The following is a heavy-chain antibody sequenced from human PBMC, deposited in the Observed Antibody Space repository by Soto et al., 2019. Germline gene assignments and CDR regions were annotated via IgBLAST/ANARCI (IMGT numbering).Heavy chain of an antibody. CDR3: ARDTTTVTTRLQYSGMDV. CDR2: IYYSGST. J-gene: IGHJ6*02. Sequence: SETLSLTCTVSGGSISSYYWSWIRQPPGKGLEWIGYIYYSGSTNYNPSLKSRVTISVDTSKNQFSLKLSSVTAADTAVYYCARDTTTVTTRLQYSGMDVWGQGTTVTVSS. V-gene: IGHV4-59*01. CDR1: GGSISSYY. D-gene: IGHD4-17*01.